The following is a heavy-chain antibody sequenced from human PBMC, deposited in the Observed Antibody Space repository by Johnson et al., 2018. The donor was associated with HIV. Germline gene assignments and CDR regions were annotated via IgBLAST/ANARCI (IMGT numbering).Heavy chain of an antibody. CDR3: ARDRGYWDAFDI. J-gene: IGHJ3*02. Sequence: QVQLVESGGGVVQPGGSLRLSCAASRFTFSDYYMSWIRQTPGKGLEWVSYISSSGGTIYYADSVQGRFSISRDNAKNSLYLQMNSLRAEDTAVYYCARDRGYWDAFDIWGQGTMVTVSS. CDR1: RFTFSDYY. D-gene: IGHD3-22*01. CDR2: ISSSGGTI. V-gene: IGHV3-11*04.